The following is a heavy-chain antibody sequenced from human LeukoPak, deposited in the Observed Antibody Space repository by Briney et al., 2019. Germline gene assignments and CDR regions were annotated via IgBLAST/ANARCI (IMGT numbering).Heavy chain of an antibody. V-gene: IGHV1-69*13. CDR2: IIPIFGTA. CDR3: ARERDSGSYFLVY. D-gene: IGHD1-26*01. J-gene: IGHJ4*02. Sequence: GASVKVSCKASGGTFSSYAISWVRQAPGQGLEWMGGIIPIFGTANYAQKFQGRVTITADESTSTAYMELSSLRSEDTAVYYCARERDSGSYFLVYWGQGTLVTVSS. CDR1: GGTFSSYA.